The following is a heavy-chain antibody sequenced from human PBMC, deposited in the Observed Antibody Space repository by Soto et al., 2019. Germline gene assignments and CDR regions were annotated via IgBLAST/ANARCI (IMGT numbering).Heavy chain of an antibody. D-gene: IGHD1-26*01. J-gene: IGHJ4*02. CDR2: INSDGSST. CDR1: GFTLSNYW. CDR3: AREMSSTFDF. V-gene: IGHV3-74*01. Sequence: PGGFPRLSCAASGFTLSNYWMHWVRQVPGKGLMWVSRINSDGSSTIYAGSVKGRFTISRDNAKNTLYLQMNSLTAEDTDVYYCAREMSSTFDFWGQGALVTVSS.